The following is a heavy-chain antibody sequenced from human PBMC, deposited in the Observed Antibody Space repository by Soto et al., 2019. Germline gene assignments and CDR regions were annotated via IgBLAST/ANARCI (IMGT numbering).Heavy chain of an antibody. V-gene: IGHV1-3*01. Sequence: ASVKVSCKASGYTFTSYAMHWVRQAPGQRLEWMGWINAGNGNTKYSQKFQGRVTITRDTSASTAYMELSSLRSEDTAVYYCARGRILVVPAAIRVWFDPWGQGTLVTVS. D-gene: IGHD2-2*02. CDR1: GYTFTSYA. CDR3: ARGRILVVPAAIRVWFDP. J-gene: IGHJ5*02. CDR2: INAGNGNT.